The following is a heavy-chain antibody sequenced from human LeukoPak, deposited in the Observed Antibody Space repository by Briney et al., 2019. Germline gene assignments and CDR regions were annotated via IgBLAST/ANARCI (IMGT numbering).Heavy chain of an antibody. Sequence: PGGSLRLSCAASGFTFSNYAMSWVRQAPGKGLECVSSISVSGGNTYYADSVKGRFTISRDNSKNTLYLQLNSLTAEDTAVYYCATKQWLVRGWFDPWGQGTLVTVSS. V-gene: IGHV3-23*01. CDR3: ATKQWLVRGWFDP. CDR2: ISVSGGNT. J-gene: IGHJ5*02. D-gene: IGHD6-19*01. CDR1: GFTFSNYA.